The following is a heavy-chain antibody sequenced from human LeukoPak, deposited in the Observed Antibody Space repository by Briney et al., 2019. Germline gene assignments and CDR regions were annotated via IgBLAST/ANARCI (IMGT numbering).Heavy chain of an antibody. D-gene: IGHD1-26*01. CDR1: GYTFTGYY. Sequence: GASVKVFCKASGYTFTGYYMHWVRQAPGQGLEWMGWINPNSGGTNYAQKFQGRVTMTRDTSISTAYMELSRLRSDDTAVYYCARSYPTFIHYYYYYMDVWGKGTTVTVSS. J-gene: IGHJ6*03. CDR2: INPNSGGT. CDR3: ARSYPTFIHYYYYYMDV. V-gene: IGHV1-2*02.